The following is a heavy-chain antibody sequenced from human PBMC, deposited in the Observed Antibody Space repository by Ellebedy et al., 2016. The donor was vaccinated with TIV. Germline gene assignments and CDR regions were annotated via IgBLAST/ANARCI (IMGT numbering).Heavy chain of an antibody. J-gene: IGHJ3*02. CDR1: GFTFSTYP. CDR2: ISDFSAYR. Sequence: GESLKISCAASGFTFSTYPMTWVRQAPGKGLEWVSSISDFSAYRFYADSVKGRFTISRDNAKNSLYLQMDSLRAEDTAVYYCARDTVPAALDAFDIWGQGTMVTVSS. CDR3: ARDTVPAALDAFDI. D-gene: IGHD2-2*01. V-gene: IGHV3-21*01.